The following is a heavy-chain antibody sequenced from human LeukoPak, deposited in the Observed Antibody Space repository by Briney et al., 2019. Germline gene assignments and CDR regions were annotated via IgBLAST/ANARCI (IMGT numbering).Heavy chain of an antibody. CDR3: ARDEIRRTFDY. CDR2: IKEDGSEK. V-gene: IGHV3-7*03. J-gene: IGHJ4*02. Sequence: GGSLRLSCAVSGFTFSSYRMSWVRQAPGKGPEWVANIKEDGSEKYYVDSMKGRFTISRDNAKNSLYLQINSLRAEDTAVYYCARDEIRRTFDYWGQGALVTVSS. D-gene: IGHD3-10*01. CDR1: GFTFSSYR.